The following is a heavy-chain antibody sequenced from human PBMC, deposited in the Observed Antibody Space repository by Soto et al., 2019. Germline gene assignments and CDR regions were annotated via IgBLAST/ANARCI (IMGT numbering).Heavy chain of an antibody. V-gene: IGHV3-72*01. J-gene: IGHJ6*02. Sequence: GGSLRLSCAASGFTFSDHYMDWVRQAPGKGLEWVGRTRNKANSYTTEYAASVKGRFTISRDDSKNSLYLQMNSLKTEDTAVYYCARVGIVVVPAAMRYYYYGMDVWGQGTTVTVSS. D-gene: IGHD2-2*01. CDR2: TRNKANSYTT. CDR3: ARVGIVVVPAAMRYYYYGMDV. CDR1: GFTFSDHY.